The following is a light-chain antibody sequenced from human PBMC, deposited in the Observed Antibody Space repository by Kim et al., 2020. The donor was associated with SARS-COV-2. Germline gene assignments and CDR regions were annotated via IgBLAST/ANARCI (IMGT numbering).Light chain of an antibody. Sequence: QSALTQPASVSGSPGQSITISCTGTGSDVGANNYVSWYQQYPGKAPKLMIYDVSNRPSGVSDRFSGSKSGNTASLTISGLQAEDEADYYCSSYSGSTLVFGAATQLTVL. CDR2: DVS. J-gene: IGLJ2*01. CDR3: SSYSGSTLV. V-gene: IGLV2-14*03. CDR1: GSDVGANNY.